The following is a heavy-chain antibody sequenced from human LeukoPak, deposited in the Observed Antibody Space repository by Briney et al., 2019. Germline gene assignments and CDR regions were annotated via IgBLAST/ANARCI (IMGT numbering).Heavy chain of an antibody. V-gene: IGHV4-39*01. CDR3: ASHKYSSGWYDWFDP. D-gene: IGHD6-19*01. CDR1: GGSISSSSYY. CDR2: IYYSGST. J-gene: IGHJ5*02. Sequence: PSETLSLTCTVSGGSISSSSYYWGWIRQPPGKGLEWIGSIYYSGSTYYNLSLKSRVTISVDTSKNQFSLKLSSVTAADTAVYYCASHKYSSGWYDWFDPWGQGTLVTVSS.